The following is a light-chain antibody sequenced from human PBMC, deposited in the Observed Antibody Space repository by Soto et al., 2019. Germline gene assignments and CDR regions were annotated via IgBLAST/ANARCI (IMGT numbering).Light chain of an antibody. J-gene: IGKJ1*01. Sequence: DIQLTQSPSSLSASVGDRVTITCRARQNIKSYLNWYKQKPGKAPKLLIYAASSLQSGVPSRFSGSGSGTEFTLTISSMQPEDFASYYCQQYNSYSTFGQGTKVDIK. CDR1: QNIKSY. V-gene: IGKV1-17*01. CDR2: AAS. CDR3: QQYNSYST.